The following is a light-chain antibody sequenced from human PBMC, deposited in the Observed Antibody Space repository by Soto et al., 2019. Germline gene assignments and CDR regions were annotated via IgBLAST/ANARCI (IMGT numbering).Light chain of an antibody. CDR1: SSNIGAGYD. Sequence: QSVLTQPPSVSGAPGQRVTISCTGSSSNIGAGYDVHWYQQLPGTAPKLLIYRNSNRPSGVPDRFSGSKSGTSGSLAITVLQAEDEADYYCQSYDSSLSGSVFGGGTKLTVL. CDR2: RNS. CDR3: QSYDSSLSGSV. V-gene: IGLV1-40*01. J-gene: IGLJ2*01.